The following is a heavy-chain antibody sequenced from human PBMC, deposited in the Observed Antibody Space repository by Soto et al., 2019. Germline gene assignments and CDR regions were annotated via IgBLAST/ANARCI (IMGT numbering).Heavy chain of an antibody. CDR2: IYNSGAT. CDR3: ARHMAVAGTRGFDF. J-gene: IGHJ4*01. V-gene: IGHV4-4*02. CDR1: GGSISTNW. Sequence: QVQLQESAPGLMKPSGTLSLTCAVSGGSISTNWWRWVRQPPGKGLEWSGEIYNSGATIYNPSLKNRVTMSVDKSQNHLALNLNSVTAADTAVYFWARHMAVAGTRGFDFWGHGTLVTVSS. D-gene: IGHD6-19*01.